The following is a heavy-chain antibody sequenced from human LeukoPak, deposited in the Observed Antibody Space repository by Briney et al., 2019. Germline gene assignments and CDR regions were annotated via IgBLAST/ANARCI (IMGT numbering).Heavy chain of an antibody. Sequence: ASVKVSCKASGGTFSSYAISWVRQAPGQGLEWMGGIIPIFGTANYAQKFQGRVTITADKSTSTAYMELSSLRSEDTGVYYCARVSYYDSSGYDLFDYWGQGTLVTVSS. CDR1: GGTFSSYA. V-gene: IGHV1-69*06. J-gene: IGHJ4*02. D-gene: IGHD3-22*01. CDR3: ARVSYYDSSGYDLFDY. CDR2: IIPIFGTA.